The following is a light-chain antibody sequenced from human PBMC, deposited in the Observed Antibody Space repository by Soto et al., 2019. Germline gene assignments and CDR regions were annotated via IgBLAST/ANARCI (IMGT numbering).Light chain of an antibody. Sequence: DIQMTQSPSSLSASVGDRVTITCRASQSISSYLNWYQQKPGKAPQLLIYAASILQGGVPSRFSVSGSGTDFTLSISSLQPDDGATYYCQQGYSCPLTLGQGTKVYIK. CDR3: QQGYSCPLT. CDR2: AAS. V-gene: IGKV1-39*01. J-gene: IGKJ1*01. CDR1: QSISSY.